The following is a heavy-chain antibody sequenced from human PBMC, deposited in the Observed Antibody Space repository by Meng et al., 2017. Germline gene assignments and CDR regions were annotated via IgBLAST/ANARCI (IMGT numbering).Heavy chain of an antibody. J-gene: IGHJ4*02. CDR1: GFTFSSYA. Sequence: QVQLVESGGGVVQPGRSMRLSCAASGFTFSSYAMHWVRQAPGKGLEWVAVISYDGSNKYYADSVKGRFTISRDNSKNTLYLQMNSLRAEDTAVYYCASMGYWGQGTLVTSPQ. D-gene: IGHD3-10*01. V-gene: IGHV3-30*01. CDR2: ISYDGSNK. CDR3: ASMGY.